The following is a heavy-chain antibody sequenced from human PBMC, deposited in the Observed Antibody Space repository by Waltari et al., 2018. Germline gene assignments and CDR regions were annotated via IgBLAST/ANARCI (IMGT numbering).Heavy chain of an antibody. CDR3: ARLNVACDY. V-gene: IGHV3-21*01. J-gene: IGHJ4*02. CDR1: GFTFSSYA. CDR2: ISGSSSYI. D-gene: IGHD5-12*01. Sequence: EVQLVESGGGLVQPGGSLRLSCAASGFTFSSYAMGWVRQAPGKGLEWVSAISGSSSYIYYADSVKGRFTISRDNAKNSLYLQMNSLRAEDTAVYYCARLNVACDYWGQGTLVTVSS.